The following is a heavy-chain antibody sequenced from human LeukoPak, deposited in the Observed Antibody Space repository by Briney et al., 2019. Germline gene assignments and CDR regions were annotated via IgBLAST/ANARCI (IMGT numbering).Heavy chain of an antibody. Sequence: GGSLRLSCAGSGFALKSYSLSWVRQAPGEGLEWVSSISSTSAYIYYADSVKGRFTISRDNVDNVVYLQMNSLGAEDTAVYYCARVAVSGPTGWFDSWGQGTLVIVSS. CDR2: ISSTSAYI. CDR3: ARVAVSGPTGWFDS. J-gene: IGHJ5*01. CDR1: GFALKSYS. V-gene: IGHV3-21*01. D-gene: IGHD2-8*02.